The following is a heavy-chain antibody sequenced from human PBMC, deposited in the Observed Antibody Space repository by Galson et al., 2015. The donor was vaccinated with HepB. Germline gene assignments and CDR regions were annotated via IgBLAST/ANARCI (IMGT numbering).Heavy chain of an antibody. D-gene: IGHD6-13*01. CDR2: IYSGGST. Sequence: SLRLSCAASGFTVSSNYMSWVRQAPGKGLEWVSVIYSGGSTYYADSVKGRFTISRDNAKNSLYLQMNSLRDEDTAVYYCTRSSSWSQGYWGQGTLVTVSS. CDR1: GFTVSSNY. J-gene: IGHJ4*02. CDR3: TRSSSWSQGY. V-gene: IGHV3-66*01.